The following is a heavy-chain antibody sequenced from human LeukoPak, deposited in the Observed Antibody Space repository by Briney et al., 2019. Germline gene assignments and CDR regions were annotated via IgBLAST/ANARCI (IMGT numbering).Heavy chain of an antibody. V-gene: IGHV3-30*02. CDR3: AKVRSYQLPIDY. CDR2: IRYDGSNK. CDR1: GFTFSSYG. J-gene: IGHJ4*02. Sequence: GGSLRLSCAASGFTFSSYGMHWVRQAPGKGLEWVAFIRYDGSNKYYADSVKGRFTISGDNSKNTLYLQMNSLRAEDTAVYYCAKVRSYQLPIDYWGQGTLVTVSS. D-gene: IGHD2-2*01.